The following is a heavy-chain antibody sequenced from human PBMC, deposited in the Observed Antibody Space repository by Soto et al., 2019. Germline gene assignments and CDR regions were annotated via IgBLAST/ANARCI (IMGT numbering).Heavy chain of an antibody. Sequence: GPSVKVSCKASGYTFTGYYMHWVRQAPGQGLEWMGWINPNSGGTNYAQKFQGRVTMTRDTSISTAYMELSRLRSDDTAVYYCASTYSGSYPYYYGMDVWGQGTTVTVSS. J-gene: IGHJ6*02. CDR3: ASTYSGSYPYYYGMDV. D-gene: IGHD1-26*01. CDR2: INPNSGGT. CDR1: GYTFTGYY. V-gene: IGHV1-2*02.